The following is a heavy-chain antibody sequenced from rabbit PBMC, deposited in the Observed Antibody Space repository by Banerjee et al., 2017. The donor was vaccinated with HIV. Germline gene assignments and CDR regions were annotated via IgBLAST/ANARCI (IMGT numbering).Heavy chain of an antibody. J-gene: IGHJ4*01. Sequence: YASWVNGRFTISKTSSTTVTLQMTSLTAADTATYFCARDLDTGSYYFNLWGPGTLVTVS. D-gene: IGHD1-1*01. CDR3: ARDLDTGSYYFNL. V-gene: IGHV1S40*01.